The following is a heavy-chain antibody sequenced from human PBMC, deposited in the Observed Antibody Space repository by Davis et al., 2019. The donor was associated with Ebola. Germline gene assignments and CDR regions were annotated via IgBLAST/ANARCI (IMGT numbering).Heavy chain of an antibody. CDR3: AREPSGSYYDWFDP. V-gene: IGHV1-2*02. Sequence: ASVKVSCKASGYTFTAYYIHWVRQAPGQGLEWVGWINPKSGGTYSAQRFQGRVTMTRNTSIRTAYLEVSGLRSNDTAVYHCAREPSGSYYDWFDPWGQGTLVTVSS. J-gene: IGHJ5*02. D-gene: IGHD1-26*01. CDR2: INPKSGGT. CDR1: GYTFTAYY.